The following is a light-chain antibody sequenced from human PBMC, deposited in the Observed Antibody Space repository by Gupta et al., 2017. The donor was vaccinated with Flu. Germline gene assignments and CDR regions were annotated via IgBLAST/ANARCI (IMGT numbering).Light chain of an antibody. CDR1: GSDVGTYNR. V-gene: IGLV2-18*02. CDR2: EVS. Sequence: QSALTQTPPVSGSPGQSVTISCTGTGSDVGTYNRVSWYRQPPVTAPKLIIYEVSNRPSGVPDRFSGAKSGNTASLTISGLQGEDEADYYCSSYTTTYTFVFGTGTKVTVL. J-gene: IGLJ1*01. CDR3: SSYTTTYTFV.